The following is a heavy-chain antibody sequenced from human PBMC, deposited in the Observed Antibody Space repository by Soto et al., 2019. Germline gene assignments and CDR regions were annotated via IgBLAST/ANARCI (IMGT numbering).Heavy chain of an antibody. CDR2: IKTKIEGGTT. D-gene: IGHD6-25*01. CDR3: TADIPNISANYGMAV. CDR1: GFIFSNTW. V-gene: IGHV3-15*07. J-gene: IGHJ6*02. Sequence: EEQLVESGGGLVEPGGSLRLSCAASGFIFSNTWINWVRQAPGKGLEWVGRIKTKIEGGTTNYAAPVKGRFTVSGDDSKNTVYLHMNSLRTEDTAVYYCTADIPNISANYGMAVWGQGTTVTVSS.